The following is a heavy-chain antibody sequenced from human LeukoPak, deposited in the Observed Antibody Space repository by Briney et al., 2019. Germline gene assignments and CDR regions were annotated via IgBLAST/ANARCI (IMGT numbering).Heavy chain of an antibody. CDR3: ARVGGSSDFDY. CDR2: IDTDGSST. J-gene: IGHJ4*02. Sequence: PGGSLRLSCAASGFTFRSYWMHWVRQAPGKGLVWVSRIDTDGSSTSYADSVKGRFTVSRDNAKNTLYLQMNSLRAEDTAVYYCARVGGSSDFDYWGQGTLVTVSS. CDR1: GFTFRSYW. V-gene: IGHV3-74*01. D-gene: IGHD3-10*01.